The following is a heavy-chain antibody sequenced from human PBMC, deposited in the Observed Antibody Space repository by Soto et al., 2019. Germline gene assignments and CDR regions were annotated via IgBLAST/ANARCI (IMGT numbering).Heavy chain of an antibody. D-gene: IGHD2-15*01. CDR3: ARGLGTYCTSSSCSNYYFGMDV. CDR1: GFIVSDNY. J-gene: IGHJ6*02. Sequence: EVRVVESGGGLTQSGGSLRLSCAASGFIVSDNYVNWVRQAPGWGLEWVSVTYSGGTTFYADSVKGRFTISRDHSKNTVDLQMNSLRVDDTAIYYCARGLGTYCTSSSCSNYYFGMDVWGQGTTVTVSS. V-gene: IGHV3-53*01. CDR2: TYSGGTT.